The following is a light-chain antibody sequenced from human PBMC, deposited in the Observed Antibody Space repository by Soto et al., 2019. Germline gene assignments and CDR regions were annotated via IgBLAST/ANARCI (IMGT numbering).Light chain of an antibody. J-gene: IGKJ2*01. Sequence: EIVLTQSPATLSLSTGEGATLSCRASQSVDISLAWYQQRRCQAPRLLIYDASKRATGIPARFSGSGSGTDFTLTISSLETEDFAVYYCHQRNNLPLYTLGQGTKLEIK. CDR2: DAS. CDR3: HQRNNLPLYT. CDR1: QSVDIS. V-gene: IGKV3-11*01.